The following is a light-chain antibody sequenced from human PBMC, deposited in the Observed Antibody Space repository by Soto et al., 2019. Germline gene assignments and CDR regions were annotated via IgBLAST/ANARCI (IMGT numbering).Light chain of an antibody. Sequence: DIQMTQSPSTLSASVGDRVTITCRASQSISIWLAWYQQKPVKAPKFLIYDASTLESGVPSRFSGSGFGTEFTLTITSLQPDDFATYYCQQYNSYWRTFGQGTKVDIK. V-gene: IGKV1-5*01. CDR1: QSISIW. J-gene: IGKJ1*01. CDR2: DAS. CDR3: QQYNSYWRT.